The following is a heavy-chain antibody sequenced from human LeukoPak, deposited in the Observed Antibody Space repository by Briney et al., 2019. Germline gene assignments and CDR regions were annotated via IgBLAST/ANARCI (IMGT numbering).Heavy chain of an antibody. CDR1: GYTFTGYY. D-gene: IGHD2/OR15-2a*01. Sequence: ASVTVSCKASGYTFTGYYIKWVRQAPGQGLEWMGWINPNSGGTNYAQKFQGRVTMTRDTSINTAHMELSRLRYDDTAVYYCARDAYLGAFDIWGQGTMVTVSS. CDR2: INPNSGGT. V-gene: IGHV1-2*02. J-gene: IGHJ3*02. CDR3: ARDAYLGAFDI.